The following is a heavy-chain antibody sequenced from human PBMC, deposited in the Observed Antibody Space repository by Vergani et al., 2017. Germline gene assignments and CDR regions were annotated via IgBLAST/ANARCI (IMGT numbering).Heavy chain of an antibody. D-gene: IGHD3-3*01. Sequence: VQLVQSGAEVKKPGASVKVSCKASGYTFTGYYMHWVRQAPRQGLEWMGWINPNSGGTNYAQKFQGRVTMTRDTSISTAYMELSRLRSDDTAVYYCARDYDFWSGYGSDAFDIWGQGTMVTVSS. CDR3: ARDYDFWSGYGSDAFDI. V-gene: IGHV1-2*02. CDR1: GYTFTGYY. CDR2: INPNSGGT. J-gene: IGHJ3*02.